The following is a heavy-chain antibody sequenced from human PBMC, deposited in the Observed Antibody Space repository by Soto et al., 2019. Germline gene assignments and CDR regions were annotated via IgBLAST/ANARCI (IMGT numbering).Heavy chain of an antibody. CDR3: AALGSYLEHSYYYYGMDV. V-gene: IGHV1-58*01. J-gene: IGHJ6*02. CDR1: GFTFTSSA. D-gene: IGHD1-20*01. Sequence: SVKVSCKASGFTFTSSAVQWVRQARGQRLEWIGWIVVGSGNTNYAQKFQERVTITRDMSTSTAYMELSSLRSEDTAVYYCAALGSYLEHSYYYYGMDVWGQGTTVTVSS. CDR2: IVVGSGNT.